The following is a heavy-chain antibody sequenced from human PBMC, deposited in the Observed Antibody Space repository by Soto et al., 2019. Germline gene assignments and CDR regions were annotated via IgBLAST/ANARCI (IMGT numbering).Heavy chain of an antibody. CDR2: IWSDGNNR. CDR3: ARIQLDTIMALDY. CDR1: GFSFNTYG. J-gene: IGHJ4*02. D-gene: IGHD5-18*01. Sequence: QVQLVESGGGVLQPGKSLRLSCVASGFSFNTYGFHWVRQAPGKGLEWVSVIWSDGNNRYYADSVKGRFTISRDSSKNTLSLQMNSLRVEDTAVYYCARIQLDTIMALDYWGQGTLVTVSS. V-gene: IGHV3-33*01.